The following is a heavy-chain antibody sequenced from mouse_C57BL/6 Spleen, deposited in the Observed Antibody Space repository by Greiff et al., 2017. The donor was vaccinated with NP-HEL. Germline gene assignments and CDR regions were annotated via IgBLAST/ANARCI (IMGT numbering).Heavy chain of an antibody. D-gene: IGHD2-5*01. CDR1: GYTFTDYY. J-gene: IGHJ4*01. CDR2: INPNNGGT. CDR3: ARSDYSKTYYAMDY. V-gene: IGHV1-26*01. Sequence: VQLQQSGPELVKPGASVKISCKASGYTFTDYYMNWVKQSHGKSLEWIGDINPNNGGTSYNQKFKGKATLTVDKSSSTAYMELRSLTSEDSAVYYCARSDYSKTYYAMDYWGQGTSVTVSS.